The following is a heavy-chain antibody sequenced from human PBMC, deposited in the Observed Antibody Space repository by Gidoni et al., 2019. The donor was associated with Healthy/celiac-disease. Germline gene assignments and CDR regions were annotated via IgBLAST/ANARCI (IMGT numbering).Heavy chain of an antibody. Sequence: EVQLLESGGGLVQPGGSLRLSCAASGFTFSSYAMSWVRQAPGKGLEWVSAISGSGGSTYYADSVKVRFTISRDNSKNTLYLQMNSLRAEDTAVYYCAKVGYYDSSGYYDGDSYYYYMDVWGKGTTVTVSS. V-gene: IGHV3-23*01. J-gene: IGHJ6*03. D-gene: IGHD3-22*01. CDR1: GFTFSSYA. CDR3: AKVGYYDSSGYYDGDSYYYYMDV. CDR2: ISGSGGST.